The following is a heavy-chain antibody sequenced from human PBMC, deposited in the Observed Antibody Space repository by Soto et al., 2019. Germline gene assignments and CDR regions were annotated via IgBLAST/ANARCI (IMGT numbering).Heavy chain of an antibody. V-gene: IGHV1-69*06. CDR2: IIPIFGTA. J-gene: IGHJ5*02. CDR3: AVSGSYLGGWFDP. Sequence: QVQLVQSGAEVKKPGSSVKVSCKASGGTFSSYAISWVRQAPGQGLEWMGGIIPIFGTANYAQKFQGRVTVTEEKSTSTAYMELSSLRSEDTAVYYGAVSGSYLGGWFDPWGQGTLVTVSS. D-gene: IGHD1-26*01. CDR1: GGTFSSYA.